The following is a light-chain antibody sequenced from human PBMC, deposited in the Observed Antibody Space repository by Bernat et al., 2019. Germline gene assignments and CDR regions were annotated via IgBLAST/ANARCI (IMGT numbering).Light chain of an antibody. CDR2: SNN. CDR3: AAWDDSRSGWV. J-gene: IGLJ3*02. Sequence: QSVLTQPPSASGTPGQRVTISCSGSSSNIGSKYVYWYQQLPGTAPKLLIYSNNQRPSGVPDRFSGSKSGTSASLAISGLRSEDEADYYCAAWDDSRSGWVFGGGTKLTVL. V-gene: IGLV1-47*02. CDR1: SSNIGSKY.